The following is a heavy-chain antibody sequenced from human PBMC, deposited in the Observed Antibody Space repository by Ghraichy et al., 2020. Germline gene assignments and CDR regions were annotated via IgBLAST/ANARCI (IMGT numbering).Heavy chain of an antibody. V-gene: IGHV3-15*01. Sequence: ETLSLTCAASGLTFSNAWMNWVRQAPGKGLEWVGHIKRKTEGETTDYAAPVKGRFVISRDDSKNTLYLQMDSLKNEDTAVYYCTTGSHWGQGTLVTVSS. D-gene: IGHD6-19*01. CDR1: GLTFSNAW. J-gene: IGHJ4*02. CDR2: IKRKTEGETT. CDR3: TTGSH.